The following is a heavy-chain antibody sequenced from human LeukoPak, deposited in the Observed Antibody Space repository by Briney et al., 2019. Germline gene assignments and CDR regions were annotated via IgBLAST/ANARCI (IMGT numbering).Heavy chain of an antibody. CDR2: IYTSGST. CDR1: GGSISSYY. D-gene: IGHD6-13*01. CDR3: AEDRVAAAGIDY. Sequence: SETPSLTCTVSGGSISSYYWSWIRQPAGKGLEWIGRIYTSGSTNYNPSLKSRVTMSVDTSKNQFSLKLSSVTAADTAVYYCAEDRVAAAGIDYWGQGTLVTVSS. V-gene: IGHV4-4*07. J-gene: IGHJ4*02.